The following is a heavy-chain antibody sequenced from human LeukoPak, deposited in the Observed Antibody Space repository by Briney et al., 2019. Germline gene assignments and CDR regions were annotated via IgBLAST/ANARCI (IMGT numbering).Heavy chain of an antibody. J-gene: IGHJ5*02. Sequence: PSETLSPTCTVSGGSISSYYWSWIRQPPGKGLEWIGYIYYSGSTNYNPSLESRVTISVDTSKNQFSLKLSSVTAADTAVYYCARDAGTVSWFDPWGQGTLVTVSS. V-gene: IGHV4-59*01. CDR1: GGSISSYY. D-gene: IGHD4-17*01. CDR2: IYYSGST. CDR3: ARDAGTVSWFDP.